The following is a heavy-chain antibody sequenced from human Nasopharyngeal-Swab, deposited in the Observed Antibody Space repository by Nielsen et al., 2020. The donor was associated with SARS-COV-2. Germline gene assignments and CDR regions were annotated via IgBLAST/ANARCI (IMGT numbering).Heavy chain of an antibody. J-gene: IGHJ4*02. CDR2: ISSGSSYI. D-gene: IGHD4-23*01. Sequence: GGSLRLSCAASGFTFSSYSMNWVRQAPGKGLEWVSSISSGSSYIYYADSVKGRFTISRDNAKNSLYLQMNSLRAEDTAVYYCARGGNSVYWGQGTLVTVSS. CDR3: ARGGNSVY. V-gene: IGHV3-21*01. CDR1: GFTFSSYS.